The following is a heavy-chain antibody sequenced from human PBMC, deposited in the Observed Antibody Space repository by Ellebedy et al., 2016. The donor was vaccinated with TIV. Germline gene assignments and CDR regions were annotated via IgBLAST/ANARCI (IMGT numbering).Heavy chain of an antibody. CDR3: ARDRVGDYVGKTTRYNWFDP. CDR2: INPSGGST. CDR1: GYTFTSYY. J-gene: IGHJ5*02. D-gene: IGHD4-17*01. Sequence: AASVKVSCKASGYTFTSYYMHWVRQAPGQGLEWMGIINPSGGSTSYAQKFQGRVTITADESTSTAYMELSSLRSEDTAVYYCARDRVGDYVGKTTRYNWFDPWGQGTLVTVSS. V-gene: IGHV1-46*01.